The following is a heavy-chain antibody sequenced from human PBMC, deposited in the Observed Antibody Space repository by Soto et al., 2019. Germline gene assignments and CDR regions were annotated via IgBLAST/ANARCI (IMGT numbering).Heavy chain of an antibody. CDR1: GGTFRNYA. Sequence: QVQLVQSGSEMNRPGSSVTVSCKASGGTFRNYAITWVRQAPGQGLEWMGGFIPFFDTAHYAQKFQGRVTISADESASIIYLELSSLESEDTAVYFCASRRGNTYGNGMNVWGQGTTVTVSS. CDR3: ASRRGNTYGNGMNV. CDR2: FIPFFDTA. D-gene: IGHD1-7*01. V-gene: IGHV1-69*01. J-gene: IGHJ6*02.